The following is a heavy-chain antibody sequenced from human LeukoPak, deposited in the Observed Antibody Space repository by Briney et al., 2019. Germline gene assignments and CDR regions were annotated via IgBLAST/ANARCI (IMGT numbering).Heavy chain of an antibody. Sequence: SETLSLTCTVSGHSIRSGYYWGWIRQSPGKGLEWIGDIYQSGSTSYNPSLTSRVTISVDSSKNELSLSLNSVTAADTAVYYCARGGSGWPFDYWGQGTLVTVSS. CDR1: GHSIRSGYY. D-gene: IGHD6-19*01. J-gene: IGHJ4*02. V-gene: IGHV4-38-2*02. CDR2: IYQSGST. CDR3: ARGGSGWPFDY.